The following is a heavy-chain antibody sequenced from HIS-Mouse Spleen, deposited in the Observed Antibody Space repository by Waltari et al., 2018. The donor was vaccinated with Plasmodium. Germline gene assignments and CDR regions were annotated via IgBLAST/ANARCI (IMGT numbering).Heavy chain of an antibody. Sequence: QVQLQESGPGLVKPSETLSLTCTVSGGYISSYYWSWIRQPAGKGLEWIGRIYTSGSTNYNPALKSRVTVSVDTSKNQFSLKLSSVTAADTAVYYCARASGGYSYGRVFDYWGQGTLVTVSS. J-gene: IGHJ4*02. D-gene: IGHD5-18*01. CDR2: IYTSGST. CDR3: ARASGGYSYGRVFDY. V-gene: IGHV4-4*07. CDR1: GGYISSYY.